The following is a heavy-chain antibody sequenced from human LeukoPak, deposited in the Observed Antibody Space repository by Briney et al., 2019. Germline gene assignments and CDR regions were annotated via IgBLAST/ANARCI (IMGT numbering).Heavy chain of an antibody. D-gene: IGHD2-2*01. CDR2: INHSGST. V-gene: IGHV4-34*01. CDR1: GGSFSGYY. CDR3: AIHIVVVPAAKKKNWFDP. Sequence: KPSETLSLTCAVNGGSFSGYYWSWIRQPPGKGLEWIGEINHSGSTNYNPSLKSRVTISVDTSKNQFSLKLSSVTAADTAVYYCAIHIVVVPAAKKKNWFDPWGQGTLVTVSS. J-gene: IGHJ5*02.